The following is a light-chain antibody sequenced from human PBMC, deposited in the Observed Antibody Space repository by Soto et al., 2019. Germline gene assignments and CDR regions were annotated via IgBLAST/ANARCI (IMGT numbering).Light chain of an antibody. CDR2: RAS. V-gene: IGKV1-5*03. J-gene: IGKJ1*01. CDR3: QQYSGFLWP. Sequence: IQMTRSPSTQFASVGDTVTITCRASHSIGTWLAWFQQKPGKAPRVLIYRASSLESGVPSRFSGSGAGAEIPLTTTSLQPHDFGTSYCQQYSGFLWPFAQGTKVDIK. CDR1: HSIGTW.